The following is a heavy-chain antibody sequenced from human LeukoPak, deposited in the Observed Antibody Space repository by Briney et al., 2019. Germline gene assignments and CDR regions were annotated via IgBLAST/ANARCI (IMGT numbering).Heavy chain of an antibody. CDR1: GFTFSSYS. V-gene: IGHV3-21*01. J-gene: IGHJ6*04. CDR2: ISSSSSYI. Sequence: GGSPRLSCAASGFTFSSYSMNWVRQAPGKGLEWVSSISSSSSYIYYADSVKGRFTISRDNAKNSLYLQMNNLRADDTAVYYCASLTGKDVWGKGTTVTISS. CDR3: ASLTGKDV.